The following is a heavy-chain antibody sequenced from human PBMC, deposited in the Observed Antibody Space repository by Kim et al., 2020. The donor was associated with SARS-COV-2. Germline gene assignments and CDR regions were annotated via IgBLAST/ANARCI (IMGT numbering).Heavy chain of an antibody. V-gene: IGHV1-18*01. D-gene: IGHD3-22*01. Sequence: ASVKVSCKASGYTFTSYGISWVRQAPGQGLEWMGWINAYNGNTNYAQKLQGRVTMTTDTSTSTAYMELRSLRSDDTAVYYCARDFRHYDSSGTGGYWGQGTLVTVSS. CDR3: ARDFRHYDSSGTGGY. CDR1: GYTFTSYG. J-gene: IGHJ4*02. CDR2: INAYNGNT.